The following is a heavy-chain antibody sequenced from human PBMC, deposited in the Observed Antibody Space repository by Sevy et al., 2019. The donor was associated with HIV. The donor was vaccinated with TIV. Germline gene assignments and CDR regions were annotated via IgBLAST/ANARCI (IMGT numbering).Heavy chain of an antibody. Sequence: GGSLRLSCAASGFTFSSYGIHWVRQAPGKGLEWVAVISYDGSNKYYADSVKGRFTISRDNSKNTLYLQMNSLRAEDTAVYYCAKESTNRYYDFWSGYTNYYGMDVWGQGTTVTVSS. D-gene: IGHD3-3*01. CDR2: ISYDGSNK. CDR1: GFTFSSYG. J-gene: IGHJ6*02. V-gene: IGHV3-30*18. CDR3: AKESTNRYYDFWSGYTNYYGMDV.